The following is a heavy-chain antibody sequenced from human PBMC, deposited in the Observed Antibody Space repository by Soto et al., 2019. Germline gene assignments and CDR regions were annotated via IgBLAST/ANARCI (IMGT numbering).Heavy chain of an antibody. CDR3: AHNLDGASSWATGNWFDP. D-gene: IGHD6-13*01. J-gene: IGHJ5*02. CDR1: GFSLSTSGVG. V-gene: IGHV2-5*02. CDR2: IYWDDDK. Sequence: ASGPTLVNPTQTLTLTCTFSGFSLSTSGVGVGWIRQPPGKALEWLALIYWDDDKRYSPSLKSRLTITKDTSKNQVVLTMTNMDPVDTATYYCAHNLDGASSWATGNWFDPWGQGTLVTVSS.